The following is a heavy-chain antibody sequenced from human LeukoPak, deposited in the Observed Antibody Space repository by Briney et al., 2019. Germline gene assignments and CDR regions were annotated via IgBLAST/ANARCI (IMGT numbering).Heavy chain of an antibody. Sequence: SETLSLTCTVSGGSISSSSYYWGWIRQPPGKGLEWIGSIYYSGSTNYNPSLKSRVTISVDTSKNQFSLKLSSVTAADTAVYYCARGFDRSLPNQYFQHWGQGTLVTVSS. J-gene: IGHJ1*01. CDR3: ARGFDRSLPNQYFQH. V-gene: IGHV4-39*07. CDR1: GGSISSSSYY. CDR2: IYYSGST. D-gene: IGHD3-10*01.